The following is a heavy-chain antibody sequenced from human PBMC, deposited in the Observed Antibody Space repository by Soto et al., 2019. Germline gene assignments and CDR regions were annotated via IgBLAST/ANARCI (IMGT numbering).Heavy chain of an antibody. D-gene: IGHD1-26*01. CDR3: AKDLGRWASGD. CDR2: ISYDGSNK. J-gene: IGHJ4*02. Sequence: QVQLVESGGGVVQPGRSLRLSCAASGFTFSSYGMHWVRQAPGKGLEWVAVISYDGSNKYYADSVKGRFTISRDNSKNTLYLQMNSLRAEDTAVYYCAKDLGRWASGDWGQGTLVTLSS. V-gene: IGHV3-30*18. CDR1: GFTFSSYG.